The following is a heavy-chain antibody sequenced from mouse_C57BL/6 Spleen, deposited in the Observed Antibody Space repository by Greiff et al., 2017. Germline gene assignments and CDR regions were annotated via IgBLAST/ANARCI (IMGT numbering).Heavy chain of an antibody. CDR1: GYTFTSYW. CDR3: AREGDAYGGIAY. V-gene: IGHV1-52*01. CDR2: IDPSDSET. Sequence: QVHVKQPGAELVRPGSSVKLSCKASGYTFTSYWMHWVKQRPIQGLEWIGNIDPSDSETHYNQKFKDKATLTVDKSSSTAYMQLSSLTSEDSAVYYWAREGDAYGGIAYWGQGTLVTVSA. J-gene: IGHJ3*01. D-gene: IGHD1-1*01.